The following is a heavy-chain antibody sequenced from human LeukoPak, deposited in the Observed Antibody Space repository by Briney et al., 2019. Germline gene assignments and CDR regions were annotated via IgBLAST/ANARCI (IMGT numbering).Heavy chain of an antibody. Sequence: SETLSLTCTVSGGSISSYYWSWIRQPAGKGLEWIGRIYTSGSTNYNPSLKSRVTMSVDTSKYQFSLKLSSVTAADTAVYYCARETPSYYYGSGSFDYWGQGTLVTVSS. J-gene: IGHJ4*02. CDR1: GGSISSYY. CDR3: ARETPSYYYGSGSFDY. CDR2: IYTSGST. V-gene: IGHV4-4*07. D-gene: IGHD3-10*01.